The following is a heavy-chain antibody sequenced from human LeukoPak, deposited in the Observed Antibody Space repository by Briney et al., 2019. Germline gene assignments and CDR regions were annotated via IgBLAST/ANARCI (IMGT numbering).Heavy chain of an antibody. CDR2: INHSGST. CDR3: ARGPPGFIDY. J-gene: IGHJ4*02. CDR1: GGSFSGYY. V-gene: IGHV4-34*01. Sequence: PSETLSLTCAVYGGSFSGYYWSWIRQPPGKGLEWIGEINHSGSTNYNPSLKSRVTISVDTSKNQFSLKLSSVTAADTAVYYCARGPPGFIDYWGQGTLVTVSS.